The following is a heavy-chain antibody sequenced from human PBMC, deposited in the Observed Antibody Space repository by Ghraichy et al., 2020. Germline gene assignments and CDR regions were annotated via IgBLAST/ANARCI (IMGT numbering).Heavy chain of an antibody. CDR1: GFAYSSYW. CDR2: IKYDGSAE. CDR3: ARGWGRFDY. Sequence: GGSLRLSCAASGFAYSSYWMNWVRQAPGKGLEWVAYIKYDGSAEYYVDSVKGRFGISRDNAENSLFLQMNSLRAEDTAVYYCARGWGRFDYWGQGTLVTVSS. V-gene: IGHV3-7*01. J-gene: IGHJ4*02. D-gene: IGHD2-21*02.